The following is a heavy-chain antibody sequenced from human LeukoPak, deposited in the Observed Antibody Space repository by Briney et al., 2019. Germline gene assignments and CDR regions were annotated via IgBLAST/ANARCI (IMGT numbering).Heavy chain of an antibody. CDR1: GGSISSSSYY. D-gene: IGHD3-9*01. Sequence: PSETLSLTCTVSGGSISSSSYYWGWIRQPPGKGLEWIGSIYYSGSTYYNPSLKSRVTISVDTSKNQFSLKLSSVTAADTAVYYCARGGVLRYFDWFGYWGQGTLVTVSS. J-gene: IGHJ4*02. CDR2: IYYSGST. V-gene: IGHV4-39*01. CDR3: ARGGVLRYFDWFGY.